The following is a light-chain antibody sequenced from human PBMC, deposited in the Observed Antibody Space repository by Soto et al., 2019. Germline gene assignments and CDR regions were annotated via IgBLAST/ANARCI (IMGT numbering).Light chain of an antibody. CDR2: AAS. CDR1: QGISSY. J-gene: IGKJ3*01. Sequence: IRMTQSPSSFSASTGDSVTVTCRASQGISSYLAWYQQKPGKAPKLLIYAASTLQSGVPSRFSGSGSGRDYTLNISSLQAEAFVTYYCQAYYSYPLTFCPGTKVDIK. V-gene: IGKV1-8*01. CDR3: QAYYSYPLT.